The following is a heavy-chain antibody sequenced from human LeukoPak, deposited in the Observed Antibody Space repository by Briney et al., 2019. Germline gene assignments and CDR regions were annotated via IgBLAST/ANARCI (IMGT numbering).Heavy chain of an antibody. V-gene: IGHV4-30-4*08. D-gene: IGHD2-2*01. J-gene: IGHJ3*02. CDR2: IYYSGST. CDR3: ARNDIVVVPAAISGQLLGDAFDI. Sequence: SETLSLTCTVSGGSISSGDYYWSWIRQPPGKGLEWIGYIYYSGSTYYNPSLKSRVTISVDTSKNQFSLKLSSVTAADTAVYYCARNDIVVVPAAISGQLLGDAFDIWGQGTMVTVSS. CDR1: GGSISSGDYY.